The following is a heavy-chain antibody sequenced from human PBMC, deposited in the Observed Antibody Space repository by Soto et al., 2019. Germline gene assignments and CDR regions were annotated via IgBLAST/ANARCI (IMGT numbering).Heavy chain of an antibody. V-gene: IGHV3-11*06. Sequence: GESLRLSCAASGFTFSDYYMSWIRQAPGKWLEWVSYIRSSSSYTNYADSVKGRFTISRDNAKNSLYLQMNSLRAEDTAVYYCARGGRTSSTWYLDNWFDPWGQGTLVTVSS. CDR1: GFTFSDYY. J-gene: IGHJ5*02. CDR2: IRSSSSYT. CDR3: ARGGRTSSTWYLDNWFDP. D-gene: IGHD6-13*01.